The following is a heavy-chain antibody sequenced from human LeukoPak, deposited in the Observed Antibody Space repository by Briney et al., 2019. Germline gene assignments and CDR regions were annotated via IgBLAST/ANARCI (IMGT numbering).Heavy chain of an antibody. CDR3: ARAPPLAARRLKNWFDP. CDR2: MNPNSGNT. D-gene: IGHD6-6*01. Sequence: ASVKVSCKASGYNFTSYDINWVRQATGQGLEWMGWMNPNSGNTGYAQKFQGRVTMTRNTSISTAYMELSSLRSEDTAVYYCARAPPLAARRLKNWFDPWGQGTLVTVSS. V-gene: IGHV1-8*01. J-gene: IGHJ5*02. CDR1: GYNFTSYD.